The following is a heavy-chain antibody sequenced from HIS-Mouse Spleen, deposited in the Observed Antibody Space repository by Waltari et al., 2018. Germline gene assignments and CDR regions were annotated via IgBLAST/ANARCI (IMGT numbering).Heavy chain of an antibody. CDR3: AREIPYSSSWYDWYFDL. J-gene: IGHJ2*01. CDR1: GGSISSRSYY. D-gene: IGHD6-13*01. V-gene: IGHV4-39*07. Sequence: QLQLQESGPGLVKPSETLSLTCTVSGGSISSRSYYWGWIRQPPGKGLEWIWGIYYSGSTSYNPSLKSRVTISVDTSKSQFSRKLSSVTAAGTAVYYCAREIPYSSSWYDWYFDLWGRGTLVTVSS. CDR2: IYYSGST.